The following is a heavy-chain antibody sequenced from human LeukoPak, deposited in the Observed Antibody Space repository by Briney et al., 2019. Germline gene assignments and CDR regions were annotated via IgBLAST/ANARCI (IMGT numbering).Heavy chain of an antibody. V-gene: IGHV3-23*01. D-gene: IGHD2-15*01. J-gene: IGHJ4*02. Sequence: GGSLRLSCAASGFTFSNYAMSWVRQAPGKGLEWVSGISGSGGSTYYADSGKGRVTISRDNSKNTLYLQMKLLRAEDTAVYYCAKGLPLYYFDYWGQGTLVTVSS. CDR1: GFTFSNYA. CDR2: ISGSGGST. CDR3: AKGLPLYYFDY.